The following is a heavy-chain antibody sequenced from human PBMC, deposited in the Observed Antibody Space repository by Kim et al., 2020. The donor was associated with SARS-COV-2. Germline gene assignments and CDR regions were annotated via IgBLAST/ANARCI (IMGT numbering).Heavy chain of an antibody. V-gene: IGHV4-31*02. D-gene: IGHD3-3*01. J-gene: IGHJ4*02. Sequence: PSLRGRVTMSVDTAKNQLSLKLSSVTAADTAVYYCARAGTMFWSGYLDYWGQGILVTVSS. CDR3: ARAGTMFWSGYLDY.